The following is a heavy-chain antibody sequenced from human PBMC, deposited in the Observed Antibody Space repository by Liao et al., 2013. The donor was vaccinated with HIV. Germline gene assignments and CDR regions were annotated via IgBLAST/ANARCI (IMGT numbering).Heavy chain of an antibody. CDR3: ARGPDIVVVPAAMRRDRTPFDY. J-gene: IGHJ4*02. V-gene: IGHV4-34*01. Sequence: QVQLQQWGAGLLKPSETLSLTCAVYGGSFSGYYWSWIRQPPGKGLEWIGEINHSGSTNYNPSLKSRVTISVDTSKNQFSLKLSSVTAADTAVYYCARGPDIVVVPAAMRRDRTPFDYWGQGTLVTVSS. CDR1: GGSFSGYY. CDR2: INHSGST. D-gene: IGHD2-2*01.